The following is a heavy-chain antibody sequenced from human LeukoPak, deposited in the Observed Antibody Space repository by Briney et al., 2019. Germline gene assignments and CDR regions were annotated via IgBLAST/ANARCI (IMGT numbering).Heavy chain of an antibody. CDR3: ARDFASSWPFDY. CDR2: INPNSGDT. D-gene: IGHD6-13*01. CDR1: GYTFTGYY. V-gene: IGHV1-2*06. Sequence: ASVKVSCKASGYTFTGYYMHWVRQAPGQGLEWMGRINPNSGDTNYAQKFQGRVTMTRDTSITTAYMELNRLRSDDMAVYYCARDFASSWPFDYWGQGTLVTVSS. J-gene: IGHJ4*02.